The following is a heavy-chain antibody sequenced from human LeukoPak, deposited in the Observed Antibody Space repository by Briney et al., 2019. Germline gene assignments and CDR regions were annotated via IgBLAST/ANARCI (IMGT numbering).Heavy chain of an antibody. V-gene: IGHV1-69*05. CDR1: GGTFSSYA. CDR3: ASGSYGSGAFDI. Sequence: ASVKVSCKASGGTFSSYAISWVRQAPGQGLEWMGRIIPIFGTANHAQKFQGRVTITTDESTSTAYMELSSLRSEDTAVYYCASGSYGSGAFDIWGQGTMVTVSS. D-gene: IGHD1-26*01. J-gene: IGHJ3*02. CDR2: IIPIFGTA.